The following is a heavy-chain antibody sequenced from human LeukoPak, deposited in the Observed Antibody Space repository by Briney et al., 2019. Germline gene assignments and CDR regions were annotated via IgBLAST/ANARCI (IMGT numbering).Heavy chain of an antibody. CDR1: GFTFSSYS. CDR3: ARERAYYDFWSGYSNWFDP. CDR2: ISSSSSTI. V-gene: IGHV3-48*01. D-gene: IGHD3-3*01. Sequence: GGSLRLSCAASGFTFSSYSMNWVRQAPGKGLEWVSYISSSSSTIYYADSVKGRFTISRDNAKNSLYLQMNSLRAEDTAVYYCARERAYYDFWSGYSNWFDPWGQGTLVTVSS. J-gene: IGHJ5*02.